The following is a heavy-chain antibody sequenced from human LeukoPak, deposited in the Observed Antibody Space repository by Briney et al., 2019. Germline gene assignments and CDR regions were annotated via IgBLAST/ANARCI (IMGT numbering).Heavy chain of an antibody. J-gene: IGHJ4*02. CDR3: ASGYSGYGSFDY. V-gene: IGHV4-59*08. CDR1: GGSISSYY. Sequence: SDPLSLTCTVCGGSISSYYWRWIRQPPGRGRECNGYIYYSGITNYNPSLKSRVNISVDTSKNQFSLKLSSVTAADTAVYYCASGYSGYGSFDYWGQGTLVSVSS. CDR2: IYYSGIT. D-gene: IGHD5-12*01.